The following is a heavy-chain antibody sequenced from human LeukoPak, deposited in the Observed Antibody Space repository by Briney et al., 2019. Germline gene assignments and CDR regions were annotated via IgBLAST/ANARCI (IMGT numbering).Heavy chain of an antibody. V-gene: IGHV4-39*07. CDR2: IYYSGST. D-gene: IGHD4-17*01. J-gene: IGHJ3*02. Sequence: SETLSLTCTVSGGSISSSSYYWGWIRQPPGKGLEWIGSIYYSGSTYYNPSLKSRVTISVDTSKNQFSLKLSSVAAADTAVYYCAREGVDYGDYVGTFDIWGQGTMVTVSS. CDR1: GGSISSSSYY. CDR3: AREGVDYGDYVGTFDI.